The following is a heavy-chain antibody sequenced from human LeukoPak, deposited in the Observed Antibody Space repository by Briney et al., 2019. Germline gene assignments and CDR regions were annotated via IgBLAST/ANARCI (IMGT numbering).Heavy chain of an antibody. J-gene: IGHJ4*02. CDR2: ISSSGSTI. D-gene: IGHD3-22*01. CDR3: ARERSYYDSSGYY. V-gene: IGHV3-11*04. CDR1: GFTVSSNY. Sequence: GGSLRLSCAASGFTVSSNYMSWVRQAPGKGLEWVSYISSSGSTIYYADSVKGRFTISRDNAKNSLYLQMNSLRAEDTAVYYCARERSYYDSSGYYWGQGTLVTVSS.